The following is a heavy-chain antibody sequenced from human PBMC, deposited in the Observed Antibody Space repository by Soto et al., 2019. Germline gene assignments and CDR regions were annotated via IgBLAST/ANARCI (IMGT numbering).Heavy chain of an antibody. Sequence: QVQLVQSGAEVKKPGASVKVSCKASGYTFTSYGISWVRQAPGQGLEWMGWISAYNGNTNYAQKLQGRVTMTTDTXTXRAYMELRSLRSDDTAVYYCARDVSSSWYVLDYFDYWGQGTLVTVSS. CDR3: ARDVSSSWYVLDYFDY. CDR1: GYTFTSYG. D-gene: IGHD6-13*01. V-gene: IGHV1-18*01. CDR2: ISAYNGNT. J-gene: IGHJ4*02.